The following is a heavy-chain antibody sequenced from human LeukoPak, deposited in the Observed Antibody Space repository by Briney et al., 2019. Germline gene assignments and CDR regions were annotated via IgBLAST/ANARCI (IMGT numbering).Heavy chain of an antibody. Sequence: SETLSLTCTVSGGSISSYYWSWIRQPAGKGLEWIGGIYTSGSTNYNPSLNSRVTMSVDTSKNQFSLKLSSVTAADTAVYYCARDLGYYDSSASDAFDIWGQGTMVTVSS. CDR2: IYTSGST. CDR1: GGSISSYY. D-gene: IGHD3-22*01. J-gene: IGHJ3*02. V-gene: IGHV4-4*07. CDR3: ARDLGYYDSSASDAFDI.